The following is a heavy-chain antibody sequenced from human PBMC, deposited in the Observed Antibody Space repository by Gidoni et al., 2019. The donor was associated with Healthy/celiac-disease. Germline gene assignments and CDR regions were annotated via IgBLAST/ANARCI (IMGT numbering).Heavy chain of an antibody. CDR3: AREGRIFGVVIG. CDR2: IHHSGST. CDR1: FSGSY. J-gene: IGHJ4*02. D-gene: IGHD3-3*01. V-gene: IGHV4-34*01. Sequence: FSGSYWSWIRQPPGKGLEWIGEIHHSGSTNYNPSLKSRVTISVDTSKNQFSLKLSSVTSSDTAVYYCAREGRIFGVVIGWGQGTLVTVSS.